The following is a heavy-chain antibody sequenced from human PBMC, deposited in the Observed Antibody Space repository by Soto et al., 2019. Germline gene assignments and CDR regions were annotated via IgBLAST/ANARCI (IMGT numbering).Heavy chain of an antibody. CDR2: ISGSGSIT. J-gene: IGHJ4*02. CDR1: GFTFSNFP. Sequence: EVQVLESGGTLVQPGGSLRLTCAASGFTFSNFPMTWVRQAPGKGLEWVSVISGSGSITYYTDSVKGRFTISRDNSKNTMDLQMNSLRVEDTAVYYCAKVPATGTQSGIDYWGQGTLVTVSS. CDR3: AKVPATGTQSGIDY. D-gene: IGHD1-7*01. V-gene: IGHV3-23*01.